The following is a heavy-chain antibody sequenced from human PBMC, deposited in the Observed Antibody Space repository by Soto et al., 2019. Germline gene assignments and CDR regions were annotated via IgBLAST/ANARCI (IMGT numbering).Heavy chain of an antibody. J-gene: IGHJ2*01. D-gene: IGHD5-18*01. CDR3: ARNVDTAMVPDWYFDL. CDR1: GYTFTSYY. V-gene: IGHV1-46*01. Sequence: QVQLVQSGAEVKKPGASVKVSCKASGYTFTSYYMHWVRQAPGQGLEWMGIINPSGGSTSYAQKFQGRVTMTRDTSTSTVYMELSSLRSEDTAVYYCARNVDTAMVPDWYFDLWGRGTLVTVSS. CDR2: INPSGGST.